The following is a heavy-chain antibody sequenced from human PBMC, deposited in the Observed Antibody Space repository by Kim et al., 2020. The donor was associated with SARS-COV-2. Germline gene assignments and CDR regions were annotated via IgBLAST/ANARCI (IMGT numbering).Heavy chain of an antibody. V-gene: IGHV3-23*01. CDR3: ARKGLPAAANNWVDP. Sequence: GGSLRLSCAASGFTFSSYAMTWVRQAPGKGLEWVSIISGNAGTTFYADSLKGRFTISRDNSKNTLYLQMNSLRAEDTAVYYCARKGLPAAANNWVDPWGQGTLVTLSP. CDR2: ISGNAGTT. D-gene: IGHD2-2*01. CDR1: GFTFSSYA. J-gene: IGHJ5*02.